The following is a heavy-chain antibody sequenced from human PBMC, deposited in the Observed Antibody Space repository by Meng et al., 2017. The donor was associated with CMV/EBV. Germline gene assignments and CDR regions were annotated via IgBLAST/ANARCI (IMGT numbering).Heavy chain of an antibody. D-gene: IGHD2-2*01. Sequence: GGSLRLSCAASGFTFDIYGLHWARQAPGKGLEWVAFIRYDGSSTYSSDSVKGRFTISRDNSKNTKYLQMNSLTTEDTAIYYCAKDLWVRQLNTSPSFGYWGQGTLVTVSS. CDR1: GFTFDIYG. V-gene: IGHV3-30*02. CDR3: AKDLWVRQLNTSPSFGY. J-gene: IGHJ4*02. CDR2: IRYDGSST.